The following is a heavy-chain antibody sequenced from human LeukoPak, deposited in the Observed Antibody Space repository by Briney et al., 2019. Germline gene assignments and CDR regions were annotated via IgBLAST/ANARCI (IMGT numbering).Heavy chain of an antibody. V-gene: IGHV1-69*13. Sequence: SVKVSCKASGGTFSSYAISWVRQAPGQGLEWMGGIIPIFGTANYAQKFQGRVTITADESTSTAYMELSSLRSEDTAVYYCARERRPYSSSWYGDYWGQGTLVTVSS. CDR1: GGTFSSYA. CDR2: IIPIFGTA. D-gene: IGHD6-13*01. CDR3: ARERRPYSSSWYGDY. J-gene: IGHJ4*02.